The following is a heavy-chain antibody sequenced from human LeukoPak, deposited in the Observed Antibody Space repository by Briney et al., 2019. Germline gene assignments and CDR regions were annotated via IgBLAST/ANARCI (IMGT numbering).Heavy chain of an antibody. CDR2: ITGSGTDT. CDR1: GFTFSNYA. V-gene: IGHV3-23*01. CDR3: VIWGGYGVLTGYDVPDY. Sequence: GGSLRLSCVASGFTFSNYAMSWVRQAPGKGLEWVSAITGSGTDTYYADSVKGRFTISRDKSKNTVFLQMNSLRHEDTAIYYCVIWGGYGVLTGYDVPDYWGQGTLVTVSS. D-gene: IGHD3-9*01. J-gene: IGHJ4*02.